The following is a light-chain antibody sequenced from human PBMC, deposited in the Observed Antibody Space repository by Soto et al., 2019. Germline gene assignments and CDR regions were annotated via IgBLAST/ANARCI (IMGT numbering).Light chain of an antibody. V-gene: IGKV3-15*01. Sequence: EIMMTQSPATLSVSPGERATLSCRASHSVSDNLAWYQQKPGQAPRLLIYGASTRATGIPARISGGGSGTEFTLTISGLRSEDSATYYCQQYNAWPPLITCGPGTKVDLK. CDR3: QQYNAWPPLIT. CDR2: GAS. J-gene: IGKJ3*01. CDR1: HSVSDN.